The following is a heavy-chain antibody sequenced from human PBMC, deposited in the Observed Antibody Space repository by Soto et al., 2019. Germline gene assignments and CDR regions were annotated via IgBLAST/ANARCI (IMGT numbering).Heavy chain of an antibody. CDR3: AKDGEDCSSTSCYGYYYYMDV. CDR2: ISWDSGNI. J-gene: IGHJ6*03. D-gene: IGHD2-2*01. CDR1: GFTFDDYG. Sequence: EVQLVESGGGLVQPGTSLRLSCAASGFTFDDYGMHWVRQAPGKGLEWVSGISWDSGNIGYADSVKGRFTISRDNAKNSLFLQMNSLRAEDTALYYCAKDGEDCSSTSCYGYYYYMDVWGKGTRVTVSS. V-gene: IGHV3-9*01.